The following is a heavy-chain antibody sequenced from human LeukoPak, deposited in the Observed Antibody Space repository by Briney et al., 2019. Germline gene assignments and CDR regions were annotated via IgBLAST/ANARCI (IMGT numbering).Heavy chain of an antibody. J-gene: IGHJ6*03. V-gene: IGHV4-59*01. D-gene: IGHD1-14*01. CDR3: AREGSGEAVYYYYYYMDV. CDR1: GGSISSYY. Sequence: SETLSLTCNVSGGSISSYYWSWIRQPPGKGLEWVGYIYYAGSTSYNPSLKSRVTISLDMSKNQFSLKLSSVTAADTALYYCAREGSGEAVYYYYYYMDVWGKGTTVTVSS. CDR2: IYYAGST.